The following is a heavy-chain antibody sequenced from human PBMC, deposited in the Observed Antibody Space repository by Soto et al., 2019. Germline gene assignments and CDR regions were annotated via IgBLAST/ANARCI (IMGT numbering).Heavy chain of an antibody. V-gene: IGHV4-39*01. Sequence: SETLSLTCTVSGGSVSSSSYYWGWILQPPGKGLEWIGSIYYSGSTYYNPSLKSRVTISVDTSKNQFSLKLSPVTAADTAVYYCARQSSSYYYYYGMDVWGQGTTVTVSS. CDR3: ARQSSSYYYYYGMDV. CDR2: IYYSGST. CDR1: GGSVSSSSYY. J-gene: IGHJ6*02. D-gene: IGHD6-6*01.